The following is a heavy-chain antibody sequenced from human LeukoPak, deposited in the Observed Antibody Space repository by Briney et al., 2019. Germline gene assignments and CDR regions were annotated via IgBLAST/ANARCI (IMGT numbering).Heavy chain of an antibody. V-gene: IGHV4-31*03. CDR1: GGSISSGGYC. D-gene: IGHD3-10*01. CDR2: IYYSGST. CDR3: AREFPSMVDY. Sequence: SETLSLTCTVSGGSISSGGYCWSWIRQHPGKGLEWIGYIYYSGSTYYNPSLKSRVTISVDTSKNQFSLKLSSVTAADTAVYYCAREFPSMVDYWGQGTLVTVSS. J-gene: IGHJ4*02.